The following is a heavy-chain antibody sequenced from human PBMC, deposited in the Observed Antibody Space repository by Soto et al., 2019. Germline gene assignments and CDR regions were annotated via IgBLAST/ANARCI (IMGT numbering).Heavy chain of an antibody. CDR2: IYYSGVT. J-gene: IGHJ5*02. Sequence: SETLSLTCTVSGDSITSGGFYWTWIRHDPGKGLEWIGYIYYSGVTFYNPSLRGRVTISIDTSKNQFSLNLRSVTAADTAVYYCARDLRGRGSGRFDPWGQGNLVTVSS. D-gene: IGHD3-10*01. CDR3: ARDLRGRGSGRFDP. CDR1: GDSITSGGFY. V-gene: IGHV4-31*03.